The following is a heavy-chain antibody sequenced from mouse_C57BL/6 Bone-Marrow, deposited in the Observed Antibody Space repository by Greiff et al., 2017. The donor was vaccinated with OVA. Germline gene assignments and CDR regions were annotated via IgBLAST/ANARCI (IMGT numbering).Heavy chain of an antibody. Sequence: EVKLVESGPGLAKPSQTLSLTCSVTGYSITSYYWNWIRKFPGNKLEYMGYISYSGSTYYNPSLKSRISITRDTSKNQYYLQLNSVTTEDTATYYCARSTVVVDYFDYWGQGTTLTVSS. J-gene: IGHJ2*01. CDR3: ARSTVVVDYFDY. CDR2: ISYSGST. V-gene: IGHV3-8*01. CDR1: GYSITSYY. D-gene: IGHD1-1*01.